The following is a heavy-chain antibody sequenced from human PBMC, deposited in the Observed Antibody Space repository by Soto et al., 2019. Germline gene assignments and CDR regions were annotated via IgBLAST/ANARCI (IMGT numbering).Heavy chain of an antibody. V-gene: IGHV4-39*07. D-gene: IGHD2-2*01. CDR2: IYYSGST. CDR1: GGSISSSSYY. CDR3: ASTRGCLSFAS. Sequence: SETLSLTCTVSGGSISSSSYYWGWIRQPPGKGLEWIGSIYYSGSTYYNPSLKSRVTISLDTSKNEFSLKLSSVTPADTAVYYWASTRGCLSFASGGRGTLVTFS. J-gene: IGHJ4*02.